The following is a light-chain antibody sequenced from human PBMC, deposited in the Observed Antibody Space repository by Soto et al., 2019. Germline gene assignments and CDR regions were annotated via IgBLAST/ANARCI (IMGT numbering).Light chain of an antibody. CDR2: DAS. CDR3: QQYGSSPR. CDR1: QSVSSSN. Sequence: EIVLTQSPGTLSLSPGERATLSCRASQSVSSSNLAWYQQKPGQAPRLLIYDASSRANGIPDRFSGSGSGTDFTLTINRLEPEDFAVYYCQQYGSSPRFGPGTKVDI. J-gene: IGKJ3*01. V-gene: IGKV3-20*01.